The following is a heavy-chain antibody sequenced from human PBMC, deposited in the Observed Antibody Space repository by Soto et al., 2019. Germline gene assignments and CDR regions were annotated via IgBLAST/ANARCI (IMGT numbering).Heavy chain of an antibody. CDR2: ISGSGGST. D-gene: IGHD3-22*01. CDR3: AKSPTHPYDSSGSYLDY. Sequence: GGSLRLSCAASGFTFSSYAMSWVRQAPGKGLEWVSAISGSGGSTYYADSVKGRFTISRDNSKNTLYLQMNSLRAEDTAVYYCAKSPTHPYDSSGSYLDYWGQGNLVTLSS. CDR1: GFTFSSYA. V-gene: IGHV3-23*01. J-gene: IGHJ4*02.